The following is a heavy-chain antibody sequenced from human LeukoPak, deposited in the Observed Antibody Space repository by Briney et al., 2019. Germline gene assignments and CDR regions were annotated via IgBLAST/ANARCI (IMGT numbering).Heavy chain of an antibody. CDR1: NYTFTSYG. D-gene: IGHD3-22*01. Sequence: GASVKVSCKASNYTFTSYGISWVRQAPGQGLEWMAWINAYNGDTNYAQKLQGRVTLTTDTSTSTAYMELSSLRSEDTAVYYCARAWRGVITDGVYAFDIWGQGTMVTVSS. CDR2: INAYNGDT. CDR3: ARAWRGVITDGVYAFDI. J-gene: IGHJ3*02. V-gene: IGHV1-18*01.